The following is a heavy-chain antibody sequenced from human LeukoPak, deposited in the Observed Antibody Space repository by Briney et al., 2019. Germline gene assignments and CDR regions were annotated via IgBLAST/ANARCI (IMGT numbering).Heavy chain of an antibody. D-gene: IGHD3-16*02. Sequence: GWSLRLSCAASGFTFSSYAMSWVRQAPGKGLDWVSAISGSGGSTYYADSVKGRFTISRNNSKNTLYLQMNSLRAEDRAVYYCAKDPARGGYSFGGVIVSDAFDIWGQGTMVTVSS. CDR3: AKDPARGGYSFGGVIVSDAFDI. CDR2: ISGSGGST. V-gene: IGHV3-23*01. CDR1: GFTFSSYA. J-gene: IGHJ3*02.